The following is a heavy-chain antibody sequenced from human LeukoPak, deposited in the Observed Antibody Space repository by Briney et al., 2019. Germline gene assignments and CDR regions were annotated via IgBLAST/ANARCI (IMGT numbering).Heavy chain of an antibody. D-gene: IGHD3/OR15-3a*01. CDR2: IYYSGST. CDR1: GGSISSSSYY. Sequence: SETLSLTCTVSGGSISSSSYYWGWIRQPPGKGLEWIGSIYYSGSTNYNPSLKSRVTISVDTSKNQFSLKLSSVTAADTAVYYCARTPWTTYFDYWGQGTLVTVSS. V-gene: IGHV4-39*07. CDR3: ARTPWTTYFDY. J-gene: IGHJ4*02.